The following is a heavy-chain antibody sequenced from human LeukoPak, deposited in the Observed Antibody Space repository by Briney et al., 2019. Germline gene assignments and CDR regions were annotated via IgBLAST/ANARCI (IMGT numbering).Heavy chain of an antibody. V-gene: IGHV4-30-2*01. Sequence: ASETLSLTCTVSGGSISSGGYYWSWIRQPPGKGLEWIGYIYHSGSTYYNPSLKSRVTISVDRSKNQFSLKLSSVTAADTAVYYCARGNDFWSGYYYFDYWGQGTLVTVSS. J-gene: IGHJ4*02. CDR2: IYHSGST. CDR1: GGSISSGGYY. D-gene: IGHD3-3*01. CDR3: ARGNDFWSGYYYFDY.